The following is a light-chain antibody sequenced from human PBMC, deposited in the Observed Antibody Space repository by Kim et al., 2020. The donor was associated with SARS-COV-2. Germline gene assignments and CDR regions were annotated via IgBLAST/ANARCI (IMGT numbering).Light chain of an antibody. CDR3: QQYYSTPMYT. V-gene: IGKV4-1*01. J-gene: IGKJ2*01. Sequence: DIVMTQSPDSLAVSLGERATINCKSSQSVLYSSNNKNYLAWYQQKPGQPPNLLIYWASTRESGVPDRFSGSGSGTDFTHTISSLQAEDVAVYYCQQYYSTPMYTFGQGTKLEI. CDR2: WAS. CDR1: QSVLYSSNNKNY.